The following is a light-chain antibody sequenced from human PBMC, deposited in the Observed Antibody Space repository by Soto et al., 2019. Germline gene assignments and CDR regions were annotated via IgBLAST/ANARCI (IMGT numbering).Light chain of an antibody. CDR1: NNDVGFYNY. CDR2: DVN. Sequence: QSALTQPRSVSGSPGQSVTISCTGTNNDVGFYNYVSWYQQQLGKAPKLLIYDVNKRPSGVPPRFSGSKSANTASLTISGLQAADEADYYCNSYAGGLVLFGGGTTLTVL. CDR3: NSYAGGLVL. J-gene: IGLJ2*01. V-gene: IGLV2-11*01.